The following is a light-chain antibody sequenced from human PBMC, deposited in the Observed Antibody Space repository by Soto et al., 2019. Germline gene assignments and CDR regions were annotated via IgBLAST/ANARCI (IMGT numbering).Light chain of an antibody. CDR1: QGIGSW. J-gene: IGKJ4*01. Sequence: DIQMTQSPSSVSASVGDRVTITCRACQGIGSWLAWYQQKPGKAPKLQIYAASSLQSGVPSRFSGSGSGTEFTLTISGLEPEDCATYHCQQTYSFPPTFGGGTKVEIQ. CDR2: AAS. CDR3: QQTYSFPPT. V-gene: IGKV1D-12*01.